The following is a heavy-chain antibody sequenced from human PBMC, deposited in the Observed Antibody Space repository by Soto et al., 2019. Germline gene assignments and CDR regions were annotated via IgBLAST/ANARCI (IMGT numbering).Heavy chain of an antibody. CDR2: IIPIFGTP. CDR3: ERDRDAYGSVNYYNRFDY. V-gene: IGHV1-69*01. J-gene: IGHJ4*02. D-gene: IGHD3-10*01. CDR1: GGIFSNYA. Sequence: QVQLVQSGAEVKKPGSSVKVSCTASGGIFSNYAISWLRQAPGQGLEWMGGIIPIFGTPNYAQKFQGRVTITADDSTSTAYVALSVLRSADTAVYYCERDRDAYGSVNYYNRFDYWGQGTLVNVSS.